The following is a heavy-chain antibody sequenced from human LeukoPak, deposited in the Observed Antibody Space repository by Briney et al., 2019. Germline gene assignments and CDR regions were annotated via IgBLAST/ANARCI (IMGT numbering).Heavy chain of an antibody. CDR2: IYSGGST. Sequence: GGSLRLSCAASGFTFSSYAMSWVRQAPGKGLEWVSVIYSGGSTYYADSVKGRFTISRDNSKNTLYLQMNSLRAEDTAVYYCARVWYYGSGLDYWGQGTLVTVSS. CDR1: GFTFSSYA. V-gene: IGHV3-66*01. CDR3: ARVWYYGSGLDY. D-gene: IGHD3-10*01. J-gene: IGHJ4*02.